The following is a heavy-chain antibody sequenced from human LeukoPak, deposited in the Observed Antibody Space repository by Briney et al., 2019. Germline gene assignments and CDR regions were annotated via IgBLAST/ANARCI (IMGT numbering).Heavy chain of an antibody. CDR1: GFPFSSYG. D-gene: IGHD6-13*01. V-gene: IGHV3-30*02. CDR2: IRYDGSNK. Sequence: GGSLRLSCAASGFPFSSYGMHWVRQAPGKGLEWVAFIRYDGSNKYYADSVKGRFTISRDNSKNTLYLQMNSLRAEDTAVYYCAKDRFIAAAGPTFDYWGQGTLVTVSS. J-gene: IGHJ4*02. CDR3: AKDRFIAAAGPTFDY.